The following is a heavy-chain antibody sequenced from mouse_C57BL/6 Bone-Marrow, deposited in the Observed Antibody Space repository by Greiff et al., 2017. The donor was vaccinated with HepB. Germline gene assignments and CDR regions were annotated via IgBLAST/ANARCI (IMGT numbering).Heavy chain of an antibody. CDR2: INPNNGGT. Sequence: EVQLQQSGPELVKPGASVKISCKASGYTFTDYYMNWVKQSHGKSLEWIGDINPNNGGTSYNQKFKGKATLTVDKSSSTAYMELRSLTSEDSAVYYCARRNWDEGYWYFDVWGTGTTVTVSS. CDR1: GYTFTDYY. CDR3: ARRNWDEGYWYFDV. D-gene: IGHD4-1*01. V-gene: IGHV1-26*01. J-gene: IGHJ1*03.